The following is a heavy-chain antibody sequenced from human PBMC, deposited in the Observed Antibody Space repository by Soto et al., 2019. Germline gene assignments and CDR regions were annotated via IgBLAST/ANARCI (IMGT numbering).Heavy chain of an antibody. Sequence: PSETLSLTCTVSGGSISSGDYYWSWIRQPPGKGLEWIGYIYYSGSTYYNPSLKSRVTISVDTSKNQFSLKLSSVTAADTAVYYCARFYGRMYYFDYWGQGTLVTVSS. CDR3: ARFYGRMYYFDY. CDR1: GGSISSGDYY. D-gene: IGHD4-17*01. CDR2: IYYSGST. J-gene: IGHJ4*02. V-gene: IGHV4-30-4*01.